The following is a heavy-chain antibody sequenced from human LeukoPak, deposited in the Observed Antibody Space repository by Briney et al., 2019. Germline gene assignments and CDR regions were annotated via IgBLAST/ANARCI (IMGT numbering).Heavy chain of an antibody. D-gene: IGHD6-13*01. Sequence: GGSLRLSCAASGFTFSSYAMNWVRQAPGKGLEWVSAISGSGGSTYYADSVKGRFTISRDNSKNTLYLQMNSLRAEDTAVYYCAKAHRAAAGIFRNWFDPWGQGTLVTVSS. CDR1: GFTFSSYA. J-gene: IGHJ5*02. CDR2: ISGSGGST. CDR3: AKAHRAAAGIFRNWFDP. V-gene: IGHV3-23*01.